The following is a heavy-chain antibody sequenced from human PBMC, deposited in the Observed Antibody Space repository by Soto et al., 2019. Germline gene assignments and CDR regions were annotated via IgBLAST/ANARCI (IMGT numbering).Heavy chain of an antibody. V-gene: IGHV3-11*01. CDR1: GFTFSDYY. Sequence: PGGSLRLPCAASGFTFSDYYMTWIRQAPGKGREWVSYISSGGSSIYYADSVKGRFTISRDNAKNSLYLQRNSLRAEDTAMYYCASLAIGTIIRGAPDFWGQGTLVTVSS. CDR2: ISSGGSSI. J-gene: IGHJ4*02. D-gene: IGHD3-10*01. CDR3: ASLAIGTIIRGAPDF.